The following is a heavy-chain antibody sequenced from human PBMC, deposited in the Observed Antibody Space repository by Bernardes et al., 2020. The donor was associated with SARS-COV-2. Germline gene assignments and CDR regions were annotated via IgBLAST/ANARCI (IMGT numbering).Heavy chain of an antibody. D-gene: IGHD6-6*01. CDR2: INHSGST. V-gene: IGHV4-34*01. Sequence: SETLSLTCAVYGGSFSGYYWSWIRQPPGKGLEWIGEINHSGSTNYNPSLKSRVTISVDTSKNQFSLKLSSVTAADTAVYYCARGGRQLVGAYNWFDPWGQGTLVTVSS. CDR3: ARGGRQLVGAYNWFDP. CDR1: GGSFSGYY. J-gene: IGHJ5*02.